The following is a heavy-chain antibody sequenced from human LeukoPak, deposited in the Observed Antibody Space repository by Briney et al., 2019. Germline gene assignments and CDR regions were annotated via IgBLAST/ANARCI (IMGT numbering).Heavy chain of an antibody. CDR2: IYTSGNT. D-gene: IGHD3-10*01. J-gene: IGHJ4*02. CDR3: ARTYGSGSDVPFDY. CDR1: GGSISSGSYC. Sequence: PSETLSLTCTVSGGSISSGSYCWSWIRQPAGKGLEWIGHIYTSGNTNYNPSLKSRVTISVDTSKNQFSLKLSSVTTADTAVYYCARTYGSGSDVPFDYWGQGTLVTVSS. V-gene: IGHV4-61*09.